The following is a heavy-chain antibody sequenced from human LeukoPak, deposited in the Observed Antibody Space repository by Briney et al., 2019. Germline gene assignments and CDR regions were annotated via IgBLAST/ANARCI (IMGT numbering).Heavy chain of an antibody. CDR3: ARYSSGQIDY. J-gene: IGHJ4*02. CDR1: GYTFITYG. Sequence: GASVKVSCKASGYTFITYGISGVRQAPGQGLEWVGWISTYNGYTNYPQKLQGRVTMTTDTSTSTAYMELRSLRSDDTAVYYCARYSSGQIDYWGQGTLVTVSS. V-gene: IGHV1-18*01. CDR2: ISTYNGYT. D-gene: IGHD3-22*01.